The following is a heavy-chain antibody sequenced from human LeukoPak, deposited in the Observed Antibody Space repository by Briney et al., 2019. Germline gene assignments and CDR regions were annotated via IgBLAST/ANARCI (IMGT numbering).Heavy chain of an antibody. J-gene: IGHJ4*02. D-gene: IGHD2-21*02. V-gene: IGHV3-7*01. CDR1: GFTFSSYW. Sequence: PGGSLRLSCAASGFTFSSYWMSWVRQAPGKGLEWVANIKQDGSEKYYVDSVMGRFTISRDNAKNSLYLQMNSLRAEDTAVYYCAREDRQVGDCLFDYWGQGTLVTVSS. CDR2: IKQDGSEK. CDR3: AREDRQVGDCLFDY.